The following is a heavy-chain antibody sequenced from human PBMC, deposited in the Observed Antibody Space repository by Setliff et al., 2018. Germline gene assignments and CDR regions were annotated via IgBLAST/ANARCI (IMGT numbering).Heavy chain of an antibody. CDR1: GLTFSNAW. J-gene: IGHJ4*02. D-gene: IGHD1-26*01. V-gene: IGHV3-23*01. CDR2: ILYTGGGP. CDR3: AKDLRRDGKWDIDY. Sequence: PGGSLRLSCAASGLTFSNAWMNWVRQPPGKGLEWVASILYTGGGPSYGESVKGRFTVSRDNSKNTLYLQMNSLTAEDTAVYYCAKDLRRDGKWDIDYWGQGTLVTVSS.